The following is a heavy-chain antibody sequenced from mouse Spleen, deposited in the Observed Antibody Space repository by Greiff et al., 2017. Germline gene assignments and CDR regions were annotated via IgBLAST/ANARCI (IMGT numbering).Heavy chain of an antibody. CDR1: GYTFTSYW. CDR2: IYPGSGST. Sequence: QVQLQQPGAELVKPGASVKMSCKASGYTFTSYWITWVKQRPGQGLEWIGDIYPGSGSTNYNEKFKSKATLTVDTSSSTAYMQLSSLTSEDSAVYYCARSRYYGSSYERGAMDYWGQGTSVTVSS. D-gene: IGHD1-1*01. J-gene: IGHJ4*01. V-gene: IGHV1-55*01. CDR3: ARSRYYGSSYERGAMDY.